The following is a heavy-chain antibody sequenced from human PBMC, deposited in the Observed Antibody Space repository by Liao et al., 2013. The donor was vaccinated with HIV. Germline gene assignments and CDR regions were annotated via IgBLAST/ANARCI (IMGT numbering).Heavy chain of an antibody. J-gene: IGHJ4*01. CDR1: GGSISHYY. Sequence: QVHLQESGPGLVKPSETLSLTCTVSGGSISHYYWSWLRQSAAKGLEWIGRIHPTGNTNYNPSLKTRVSISVDSSTNRFSLLMTSVTAADTAVYYCARGTDFDYWGRGTRVTVSS. D-gene: IGHD2-2*01. CDR3: ARGTDFDY. V-gene: IGHV4-4*07. CDR2: IHPTGNT.